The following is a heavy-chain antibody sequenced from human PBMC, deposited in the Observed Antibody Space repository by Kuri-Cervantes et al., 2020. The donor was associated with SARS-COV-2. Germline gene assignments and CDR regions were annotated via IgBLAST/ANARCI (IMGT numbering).Heavy chain of an antibody. CDR1: GGSISSGYY. CDR2: IYHSGST. CDR3: ARAIDLVYAIGGRAFDI. V-gene: IGHV4-38-2*02. D-gene: IGHD2-8*01. Sequence: SETLSLTCTVSGGSISSGYYWGWIRQPPGKGLEWIGSIYHSGSTYYNPSLKSRVTISVDTSKNQFSLKLSSVTAADTAVYYCARAIDLVYAIGGRAFDIWGQGTMVTVSS. J-gene: IGHJ3*02.